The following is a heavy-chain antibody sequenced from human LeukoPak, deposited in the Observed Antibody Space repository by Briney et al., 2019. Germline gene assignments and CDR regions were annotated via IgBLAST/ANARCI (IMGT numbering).Heavy chain of an antibody. V-gene: IGHV3-23*01. J-gene: IGHJ4*02. Sequence: GGSLRLSCAASGFTFSSYAMSWVRQAPGKGLEWVSAISGSGGSTYYADSVKGRFTISRDNSKNTLYLRMNSLRAEDTAVYYCAKDNYYDSSGYPDYWGQGTLVTVSS. D-gene: IGHD3-22*01. CDR2: ISGSGGST. CDR3: AKDNYYDSSGYPDY. CDR1: GFTFSSYA.